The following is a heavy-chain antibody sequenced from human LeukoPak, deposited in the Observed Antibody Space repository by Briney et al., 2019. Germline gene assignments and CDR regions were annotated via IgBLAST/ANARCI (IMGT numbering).Heavy chain of an antibody. CDR3: ARDLAIRFYGMDV. V-gene: IGHV3-64*01. CDR1: GSTFSSYG. J-gene: IGHJ6*02. Sequence: GGSLRLSCAACGSTFSSYGIHWVRQAPGKGLEYVSAISNNGGSTYYAISVKGRFTTSRDNSKSTVYLQMGSLRAEDMAVYYCARDLAIRFYGMDVWGQGTTVTVSS. CDR2: ISNNGGST.